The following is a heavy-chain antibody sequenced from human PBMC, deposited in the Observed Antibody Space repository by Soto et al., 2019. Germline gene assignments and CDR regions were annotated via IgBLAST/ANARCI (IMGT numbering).Heavy chain of an antibody. CDR1: GYTFTSYG. V-gene: IGHV1-18*01. CDR3: AREGNYDFWSGYSATYYMDV. CDR2: ISAYNGNT. Sequence: QVQLVQSGAEVKKPGASVKVSCKAFGYTFTSYGISWVRQAPGQGLEWMGWISAYNGNTNYAQKLQGRVTMTTDTSTSTAYMELRSLRSDDTAVYYCAREGNYDFWSGYSATYYMDVWGKGTTVTVSS. J-gene: IGHJ6*03. D-gene: IGHD3-3*01.